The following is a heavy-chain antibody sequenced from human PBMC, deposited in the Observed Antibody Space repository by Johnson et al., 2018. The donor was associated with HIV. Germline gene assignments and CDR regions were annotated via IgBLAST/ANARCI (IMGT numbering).Heavy chain of an antibody. CDR3: ARRASGWHAFDI. Sequence: VQLVESGGGLVKPGGSLRLSCAASGFTVSSNYMNWVRQAPGKGLEWVSVIYSGGSTYYADSVKGRFTISRDNSKNTVYLQMNSLRVEDTAVYFCARRASGWHAFDIWGQGTMVTVSS. CDR1: GFTVSSNY. J-gene: IGHJ3*02. D-gene: IGHD6-19*01. V-gene: IGHV3-66*02. CDR2: IYSGGST.